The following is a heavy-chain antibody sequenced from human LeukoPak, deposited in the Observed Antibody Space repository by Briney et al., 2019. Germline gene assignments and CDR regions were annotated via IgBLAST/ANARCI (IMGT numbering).Heavy chain of an antibody. V-gene: IGHV1-24*01. J-gene: IGHJ4*02. CDR3: AKAFAGNLVDY. D-gene: IGHD1-14*01. Sequence: GASVKVSCKVSGYTLSDLSIHWVRQAPGKGLEWMGSFALEDGEKIYAQKFQGRVTMTEDTSTDTAYMELSSLRSEDTAVYYCAKAFAGNLVDYWGQGTLVTVSS. CDR2: FALEDGEK. CDR1: GYTLSDLS.